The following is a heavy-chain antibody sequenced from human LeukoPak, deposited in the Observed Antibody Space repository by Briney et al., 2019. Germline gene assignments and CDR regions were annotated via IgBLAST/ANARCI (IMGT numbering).Heavy chain of an antibody. Sequence: PGGSLRLSCSASGFTFSSYAMHWVRQAPGKGLEYVSVISSNGGSTYYADPVKGRFTISRDNSKNTLYLQMISLRDEDAAVYYCVKDFGDAYNYFDFWGQGTLVTVSS. CDR3: VKDFGDAYNYFDF. V-gene: IGHV3-64D*09. CDR2: ISSNGGST. J-gene: IGHJ4*02. D-gene: IGHD5-24*01. CDR1: GFTFSSYA.